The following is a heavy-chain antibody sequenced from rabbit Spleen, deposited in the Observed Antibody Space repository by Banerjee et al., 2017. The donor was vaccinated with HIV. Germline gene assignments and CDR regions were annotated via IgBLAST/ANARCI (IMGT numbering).Heavy chain of an antibody. CDR3: ARDSSSSFSSYGMDL. Sequence: QSLEESGGDLVKPGASLTLTCIASGVSFSGNSYMCWVRQAPGKGLEWIGCIDTGSSGFTYFASWAKGRFTISKTSSTTVTLQMTSLTAADTATYFCARDSSSSFSSYGMDLWGPGTLVTVS. V-gene: IGHV1S40*01. D-gene: IGHD1-1*01. J-gene: IGHJ6*01. CDR1: GVSFSGNSY. CDR2: IDTGSSGFT.